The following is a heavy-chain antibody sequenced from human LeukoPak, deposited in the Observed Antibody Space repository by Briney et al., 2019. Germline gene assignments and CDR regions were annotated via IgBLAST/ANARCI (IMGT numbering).Heavy chain of an antibody. CDR3: ARDRDSGSSNSPLTLGY. V-gene: IGHV3-74*01. D-gene: IGHD3-10*01. CDR1: GFTFSSYW. Sequence: GGSLRLSCAASGFTFSSYWMHWVRQVPGKGLVWVSRINPDGRSTSYGDSVKGRFTISRDNAKNTVYLQMDGLGVEDTAAYYCARDRDSGSSNSPLTLGYWGQGTLVTVSS. CDR2: INPDGRST. J-gene: IGHJ4*02.